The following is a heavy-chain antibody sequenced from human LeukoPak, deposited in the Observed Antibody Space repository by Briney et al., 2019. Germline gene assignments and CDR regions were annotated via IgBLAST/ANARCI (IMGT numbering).Heavy chain of an antibody. J-gene: IGHJ3*02. CDR1: GFTFSSYA. D-gene: IGHD2-21*01. Sequence: PGGSLRLSCAASGFTFSSYAMHWVRQAPGKGLEWVAVISYDGSNKYYADSVKGRFTISRDNSKNTLYLQMNSLRAEDTAVFYCATSMAQDVDAFHIWGQGTMVTVSS. CDR3: ATSMAQDVDAFHI. V-gene: IGHV3-30*04. CDR2: ISYDGSNK.